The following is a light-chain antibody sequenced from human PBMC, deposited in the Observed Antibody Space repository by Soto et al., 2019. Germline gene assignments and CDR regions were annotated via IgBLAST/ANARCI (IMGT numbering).Light chain of an antibody. CDR2: GAS. V-gene: IGKV3-15*01. Sequence: EIVMTQSPATLSVSPGERATLSCRASQSVSSNLAWYQQKPGQAPRLLIYGASTRATGVPAKFIGSGSGTEFTLTISSLQSEDFAVYYCQQYNNWPPVTFGQGTKVEIK. J-gene: IGKJ1*01. CDR1: QSVSSN. CDR3: QQYNNWPPVT.